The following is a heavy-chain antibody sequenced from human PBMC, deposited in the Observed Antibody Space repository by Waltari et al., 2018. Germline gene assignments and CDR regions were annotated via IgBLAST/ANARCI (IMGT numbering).Heavy chain of an antibody. V-gene: IGHV4-34*01. D-gene: IGHD1-26*01. CDR2: INHSGST. J-gene: IGHJ2*01. CDR1: GGSFSGYY. CDR3: ARARVKSGSYYASRYFDL. Sequence: QVQLQQWGAGLLKPSETLSLTCAVYGGSFSGYYWSWIRQPPGKGLEWIGEINHSGSTTYNPSLKSRVTISVDTSKNQFSLKLSSVTAADTAVYYCARARVKSGSYYASRYFDLWGRGTLVTVSS.